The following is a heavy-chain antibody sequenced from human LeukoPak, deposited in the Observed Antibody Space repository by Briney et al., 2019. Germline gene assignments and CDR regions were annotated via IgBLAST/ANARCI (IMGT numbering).Heavy chain of an antibody. CDR3: AIGRQNRWGEQLVRGVFDY. CDR2: MNPNSGNT. V-gene: IGHV1-8*01. J-gene: IGHJ4*02. CDR1: GYTFTSYD. D-gene: IGHD6-6*01. Sequence: ASVTVSCTASGYTFTSYDINWVRQAPGQGLEWMGWMNPNSGNTGYAQKFQGRVTMTRNTSISTAYMELSSLRSEGTAVYFCAIGRQNRWGEQLVRGVFDYWGQGTLVTVSS.